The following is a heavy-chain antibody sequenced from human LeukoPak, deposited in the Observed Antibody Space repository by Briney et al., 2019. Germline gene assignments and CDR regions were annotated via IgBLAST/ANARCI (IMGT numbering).Heavy chain of an antibody. D-gene: IGHD6-19*01. CDR2: ISSSSYI. J-gene: IGHJ4*02. V-gene: IGHV3-21*01. Sequence: GGSLRLSCAASGFTFSSYAMSWVRQAPGEGLEWVSSISSSSYIYYADSVKGRFTISRDNAKNSLYLQMNSLRAEDTAVYYCARDLGVAALDNWGQGTLVTVSS. CDR3: ARDLGVAALDN. CDR1: GFTFSSYA.